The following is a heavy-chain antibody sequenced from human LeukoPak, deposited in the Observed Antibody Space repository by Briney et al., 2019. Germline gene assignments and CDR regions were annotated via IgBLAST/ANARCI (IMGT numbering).Heavy chain of an antibody. CDR1: GYSISSGYY. Sequence: SETLSLTCTVSGYSISSGYYWGWIRPPPGKGLEWIGIIYHSGSTYYNPSLKSRVTISVDTSKNQFSLKLSSVTAADTAVYYCAQGGRRRYSSSWYDYWGQGTLVTVSS. D-gene: IGHD6-13*01. J-gene: IGHJ4*02. CDR3: AQGGRRRYSSSWYDY. V-gene: IGHV4-38-2*02. CDR2: IYHSGST.